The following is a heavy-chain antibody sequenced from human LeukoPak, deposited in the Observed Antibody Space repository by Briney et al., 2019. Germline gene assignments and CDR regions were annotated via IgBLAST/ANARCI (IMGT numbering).Heavy chain of an antibody. CDR3: ARQGYSGYDRLVNYYGMDV. Sequence: GKSLQISCQGSGYSFTNYWIGWVRQMPGKGLEWMGIIYPGDSDTRYNPSFQGQVSISADKSISTAYLQWSSLKASDTAMYYCARQGYSGYDRLVNYYGMDVWGQGTTVTVSS. V-gene: IGHV5-51*01. CDR1: GYSFTNYW. J-gene: IGHJ6*02. CDR2: IYPGDSDT. D-gene: IGHD5-12*01.